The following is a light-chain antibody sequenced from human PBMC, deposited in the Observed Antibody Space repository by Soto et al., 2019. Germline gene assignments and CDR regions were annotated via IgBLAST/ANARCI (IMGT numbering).Light chain of an antibody. V-gene: IGKV3-11*01. CDR2: DAS. J-gene: IGKJ5*01. CDR3: QQRSNHIT. Sequence: IVFTHSRAILSLSPGERATLSCRASQSVSSYLAWYQQKPGQAPRLLIYDASNSATGIPARFSGSGSGTDFTLTISSLVPEDFAVDYCQQRSNHITFGQGTRLEI. CDR1: QSVSSY.